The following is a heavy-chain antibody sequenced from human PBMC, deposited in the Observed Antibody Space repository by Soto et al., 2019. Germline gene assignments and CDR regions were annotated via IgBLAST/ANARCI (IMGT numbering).Heavy chain of an antibody. CDR3: ARRTGGMIVRKYYFDY. CDR2: IYYSGST. CDR1: GGSISSSSYY. V-gene: IGHV4-39*01. J-gene: IGHJ4*02. Sequence: QLQLQESGPGLVKPSETLSLTCTVSGGSISSSSYYWGWIRQPPGKGLEWIGSIYYSGSTYYNPSLKSRVTIPVDTSKNQFSLKLSSVTAADTAVYYCARRTGGMIVRKYYFDYWGQGTLVTVSS. D-gene: IGHD3-22*01.